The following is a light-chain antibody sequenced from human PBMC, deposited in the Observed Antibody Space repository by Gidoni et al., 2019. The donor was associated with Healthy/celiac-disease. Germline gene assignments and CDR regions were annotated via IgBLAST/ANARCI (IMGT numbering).Light chain of an antibody. CDR2: GAS. CDR1: QSVSSSY. V-gene: IGKV3-20*01. Sequence: EIVLTQSPGTLSLSPGERATLSCRASQSVSSSYLAWYQQKPGQAPRLLIYGASSRATGIPDRFSGSGSGTDFTLTISRLEPEDLAVYYCQQYGSSPGVTFXQXTRLEIK. J-gene: IGKJ5*01. CDR3: QQYGSSPGVT.